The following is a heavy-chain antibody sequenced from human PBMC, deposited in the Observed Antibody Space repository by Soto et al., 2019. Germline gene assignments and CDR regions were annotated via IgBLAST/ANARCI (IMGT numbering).Heavy chain of an antibody. V-gene: IGHV3-30*18. D-gene: IGHD2-21*02. J-gene: IGHJ2*01. Sequence: QVQLAESGGGVVQPGRSLRLSCAASGFTFSSYGMHWVRQAPGKGLEWVAVISYDGSNKYYADSVKGRFTISRDNSKNTLYLQMNSLRAEDTAVYYCAKDSTVVVTAIGSWYFDLWGRGTLVTVSS. CDR1: GFTFSSYG. CDR2: ISYDGSNK. CDR3: AKDSTVVVTAIGSWYFDL.